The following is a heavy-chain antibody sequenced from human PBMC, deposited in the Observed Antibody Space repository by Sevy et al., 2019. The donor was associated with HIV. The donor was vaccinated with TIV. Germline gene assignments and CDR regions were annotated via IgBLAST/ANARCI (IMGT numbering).Heavy chain of an antibody. J-gene: IGHJ4*02. V-gene: IGHV3-48*03. Sequence: GGSLRLSCAASGFIFSSYEMNWVRQAPGKGLEWISYISYSGSALYYSDSVKGRFTISRDNAKNSLYLQMNSLRAEDTAVYYCARDLPPSATTVAHFDNWDQGTLVTVSS. CDR2: ISYSGSAL. CDR3: ARDLPPSATTVAHFDN. CDR1: GFIFSSYE. D-gene: IGHD4-4*01.